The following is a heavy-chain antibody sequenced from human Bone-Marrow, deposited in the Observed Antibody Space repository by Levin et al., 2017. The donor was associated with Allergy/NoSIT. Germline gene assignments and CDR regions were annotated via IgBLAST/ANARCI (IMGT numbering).Heavy chain of an antibody. CDR2: ITSSSSYI. CDR3: ARGLDYSGLP. J-gene: IGHJ5*02. V-gene: IGHV3-21*01. Sequence: GGSLRLSCAASGFTFSTYSMNWVRQAPGKGLDWVSSITSSSSYIYYADSVKGRFTISRDNAKNSLYLQMNSLRVEDTAVYYCARGLDYSGLPWGQGTLVTVAP. CDR1: GFTFSTYS. D-gene: IGHD5-12*01.